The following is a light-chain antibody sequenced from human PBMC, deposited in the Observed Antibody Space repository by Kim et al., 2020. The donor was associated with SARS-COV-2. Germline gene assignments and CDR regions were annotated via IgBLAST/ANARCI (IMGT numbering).Light chain of an antibody. Sequence: ASVGDRVTMPCRANQNMGTYLNWDQHKPGKAPRLRIYGAASLRRGGPSRFSGSGSGTDFTLTISSLQPDDCAAYYCQQSDSTPLHSFGQGTKLEI. CDR1: QNMGTY. CDR3: QQSDSTPLHS. CDR2: GAA. V-gene: IGKV1-39*01. J-gene: IGKJ2*03.